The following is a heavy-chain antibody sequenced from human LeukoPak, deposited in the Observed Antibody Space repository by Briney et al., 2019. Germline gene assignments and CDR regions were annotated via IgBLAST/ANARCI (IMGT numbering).Heavy chain of an antibody. J-gene: IGHJ1*01. CDR3: ARVDYYDSSGYSTPWKYFQH. D-gene: IGHD3-22*01. V-gene: IGHV1-2*02. Sequence: ASVKVSCKASGYTFTGYYMHWVRQAPGQGLEWMGWINPNSGGTNYAQKFQGRVTMTRDTSISTAYMELSRLRSDDTAVYYCARVDYYDSSGYSTPWKYFQHWGQGTLVTVSS. CDR2: INPNSGGT. CDR1: GYTFTGYY.